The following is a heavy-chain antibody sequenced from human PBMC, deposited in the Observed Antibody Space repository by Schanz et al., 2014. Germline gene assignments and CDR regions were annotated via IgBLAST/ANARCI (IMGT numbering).Heavy chain of an antibody. D-gene: IGHD3-10*01. V-gene: IGHV1-18*01. CDR2: INAHTGNT. Sequence: QLMQSGSEVRKPGASVKVSCKASGYIFGSHGMTWVRQAPGQGPELMGWINAHTGNTQYAQKFQGTDNTTRNAVMAPRNFRLTTMRTDDTASYCCSRSRIATYYYNSPDAFDIWGQGTMVTVSS. CDR3: SRSRIATYYYNSPDAFDI. CDR1: GYIFGSHG. J-gene: IGHJ3*02.